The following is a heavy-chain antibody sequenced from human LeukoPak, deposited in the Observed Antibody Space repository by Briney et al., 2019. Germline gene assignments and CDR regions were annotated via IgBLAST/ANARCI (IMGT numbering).Heavy chain of an antibody. V-gene: IGHV1-18*01. CDR2: ISAYNGNT. J-gene: IGHJ3*02. Sequence: ASVKVSCKASGYTFTSYGISWVRLAPGQGLEWMGWISAYNGNTNYAQKLQGRVTMTTDTSTSTAYMELRSLRSDDTAVYYCARDLGCSSTSCYEDAFDIWGQGTMVTVSS. CDR3: ARDLGCSSTSCYEDAFDI. CDR1: GYTFTSYG. D-gene: IGHD2-2*01.